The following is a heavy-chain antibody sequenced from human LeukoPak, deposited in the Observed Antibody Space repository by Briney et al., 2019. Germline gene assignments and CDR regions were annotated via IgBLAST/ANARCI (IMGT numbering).Heavy chain of an antibody. D-gene: IGHD4-17*01. CDR2: IRYDGSSK. CDR1: GFTFSNYV. V-gene: IGHV3-30*02. Sequence: GGSLRLFCAASGFTFSNYVIHWVRQAPGKGLEWVSLIRYDGSSKYYADSVRGRFTISRDNSKNTLYLQMNSLRAEDTAVYYCARYSGNYGLDYWGQGTLVTVSS. CDR3: ARYSGNYGLDY. J-gene: IGHJ4*02.